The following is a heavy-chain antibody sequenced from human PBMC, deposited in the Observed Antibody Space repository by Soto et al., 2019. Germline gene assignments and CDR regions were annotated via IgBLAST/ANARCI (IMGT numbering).Heavy chain of an antibody. CDR3: AKVALPSSYYYDSSGYYLSHFDY. Sequence: LRLSCAASGFTFTSYPMSWVRQAPGKGLEWVSAISGSGGSTYYADSVKGRFTISRDNSKNTLYLQMNSLRAEDTAVYYCAKVALPSSYYYDSSGYYLSHFDYWGQGTLVTVSS. D-gene: IGHD3-22*01. V-gene: IGHV3-23*01. CDR2: ISGSGGST. J-gene: IGHJ4*02. CDR1: GFTFTSYP.